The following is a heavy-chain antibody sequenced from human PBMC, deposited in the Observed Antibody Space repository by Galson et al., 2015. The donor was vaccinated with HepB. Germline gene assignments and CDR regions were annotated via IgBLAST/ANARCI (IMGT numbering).Heavy chain of an antibody. CDR2: IYYRGST. D-gene: IGHD6-13*01. J-gene: IGHJ6*02. CDR3: ARRASSRYYYGMDV. Sequence: YWGWIRQPPGKGLEWIGSIYYRGSTNYNPSLKSRVTISVDTSKNQFSLKLSSVTAADTAVYYCARRASSRYYYGMDVWGQGTTVTVSS. CDR1: Y. V-gene: IGHV4-39*01.